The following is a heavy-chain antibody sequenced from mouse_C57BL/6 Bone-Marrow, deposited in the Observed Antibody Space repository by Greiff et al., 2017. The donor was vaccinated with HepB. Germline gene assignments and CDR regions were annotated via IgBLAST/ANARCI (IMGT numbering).Heavy chain of an antibody. CDR1: GYTFTSYW. D-gene: IGHD2-3*01. J-gene: IGHJ3*01. Sequence: QVQLQQPGAELVKPGASVKLSCKASGYTFTSYWMQWVKQRPGQGLEWIGEIDPSDSYTNYNQKFKGKATLTVDTSSSTAYMQLSSLTSEDSAVYYYARRGGYYSAWFAYWGQGTLVTVSA. CDR2: IDPSDSYT. V-gene: IGHV1-50*01. CDR3: ARRGGYYSAWFAY.